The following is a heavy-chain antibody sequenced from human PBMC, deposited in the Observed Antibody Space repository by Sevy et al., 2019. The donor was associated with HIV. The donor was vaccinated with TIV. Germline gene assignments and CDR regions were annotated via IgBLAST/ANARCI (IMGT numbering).Heavy chain of an antibody. CDR1: GLSVTNNG. Sequence: GGSLRLSCEVSGLSVTNNGMHWVRQAPGKRLEWVAVISYDGINKYYGDSVKGRFIISRDRSKNTLYLQMNILRIEDTAVYYCAKDFTGFYGMDVWGQGTTVTVSS. CDR3: AKDFTGFYGMDV. CDR2: ISYDGINK. V-gene: IGHV3-30*18. J-gene: IGHJ6*02. D-gene: IGHD3-9*01.